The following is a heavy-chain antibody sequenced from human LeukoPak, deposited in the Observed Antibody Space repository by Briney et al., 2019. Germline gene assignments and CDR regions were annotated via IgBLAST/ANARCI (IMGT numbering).Heavy chain of an antibody. J-gene: IGHJ4*02. V-gene: IGHV3-15*01. CDR2: ITSKTDGGTI. CDR3: TSSPQGEGSAKIDC. CDR1: RFTFTNAW. D-gene: IGHD2-21*01. Sequence: PGGSLRLSCAASRFTFTNAWMSWVRQAPGKGLEWVGRITSKTDGGTIAYAAPVKGRFTISRDDSKNTLFLQMNSLNTEDTAVYYCTSSPQGEGSAKIDCWGQGTLVTVSS.